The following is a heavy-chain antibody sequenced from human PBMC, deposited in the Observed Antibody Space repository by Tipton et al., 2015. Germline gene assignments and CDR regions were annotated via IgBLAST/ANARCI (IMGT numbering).Heavy chain of an antibody. CDR2: VFHTGAT. V-gene: IGHV4-59*08. D-gene: IGHD5-12*01. CDR1: GVSISSYY. Sequence: TLSLTCTVSGVSISSYYWTWIRQPPGKGLQWVGNVFHTGATSYNSSLKSRLTFSIDTSKNQVSLRLSSVTAADTSVYYCARQNIVGNTGRHFDHWGQGTLVTVSS. J-gene: IGHJ4*02. CDR3: ARQNIVGNTGRHFDH.